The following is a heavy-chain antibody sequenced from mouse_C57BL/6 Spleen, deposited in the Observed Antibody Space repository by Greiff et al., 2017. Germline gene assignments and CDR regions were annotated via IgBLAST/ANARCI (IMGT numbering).Heavy chain of an antibody. Sequence: QVQLQQPGAELVKPGASVKLSCKASGYTFTSYWMHWVTQRPGQGLEWIGMIHPNSGSTNYNEKFKSKATLTVDKSSSTAYMQLSSLTSEDSAVYYCAPNYYGSSYVVAYWCQGTLVTVSA. D-gene: IGHD1-1*01. CDR1: GYTFTSYW. V-gene: IGHV1-64*01. CDR2: IHPNSGST. CDR3: APNYYGSSYVVAY. J-gene: IGHJ3*01.